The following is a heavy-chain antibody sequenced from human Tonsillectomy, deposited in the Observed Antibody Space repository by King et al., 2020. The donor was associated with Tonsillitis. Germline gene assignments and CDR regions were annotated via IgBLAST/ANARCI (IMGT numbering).Heavy chain of an antibody. V-gene: IGHV4-59*01. CDR2: IYHSGTT. J-gene: IGHJ3*02. CDR3: ARDPNGAFDI. D-gene: IGHD2-8*01. CDR1: GGSISSYY. Sequence: VQLQESGPGLVKPSETLSLSCTVSGGSISSYYWSWIRQPPGKGLEWLGYIYHSGTTNYNPSVKSRVTISIDTSKNQFSLKLNSVTAADTAVYYCARDPNGAFDIWGQGTMVTVSS.